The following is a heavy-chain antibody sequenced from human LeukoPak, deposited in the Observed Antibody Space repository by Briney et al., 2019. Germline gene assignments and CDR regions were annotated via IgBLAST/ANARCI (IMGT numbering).Heavy chain of an antibody. CDR3: ARALIPSDDLDY. J-gene: IGHJ4*02. V-gene: IGHV3-30*04. Sequence: GRSLRLSCAASGFTFSSYAMHWVRQAPGKGLEWVAVTSYDGSNKYYADSVKGRFTISRDNSKNTLYLQMNSLRAEDTAVYYCARALIPSDDLDYWGQGTLVTVSS. D-gene: IGHD2-2*02. CDR1: GFTFSSYA. CDR2: TSYDGSNK.